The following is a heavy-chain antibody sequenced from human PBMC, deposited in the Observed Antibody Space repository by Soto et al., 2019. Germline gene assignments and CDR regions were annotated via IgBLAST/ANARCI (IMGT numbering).Heavy chain of an antibody. Sequence: QVQLVQSGAEVKKPGSSVKVSCKASGGTFSSYAISWVRQAPGQGLEWMGGIIPIFGTANYAQKFQGRVTMSADESTSTADMALSSLRSEDTAVYYCARDPGLADYGGNRPRGLLDYWGQGTLVTVSS. D-gene: IGHD4-17*01. J-gene: IGHJ4*02. CDR3: ARDPGLADYGGNRPRGLLDY. CDR2: IIPIFGTA. V-gene: IGHV1-69*12. CDR1: GGTFSSYA.